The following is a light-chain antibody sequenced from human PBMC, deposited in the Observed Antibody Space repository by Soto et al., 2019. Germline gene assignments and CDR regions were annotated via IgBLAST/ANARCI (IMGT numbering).Light chain of an antibody. Sequence: EIVMTQSPATLSVSPGERATLSCRASQSVSSNLAWYQQKPGQAPRLLIYGASTRVTGIPARLSGSGSGTEFTLTISSLQSEDYAVYYCHQYNNWPPWTFGQGTKVEIK. CDR3: HQYNNWPPWT. J-gene: IGKJ1*01. CDR1: QSVSSN. V-gene: IGKV3-15*01. CDR2: GAS.